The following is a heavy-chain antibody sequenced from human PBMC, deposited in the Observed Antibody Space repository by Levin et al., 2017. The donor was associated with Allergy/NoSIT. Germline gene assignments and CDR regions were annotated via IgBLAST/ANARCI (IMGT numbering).Heavy chain of an antibody. Sequence: GGSLRLSCAASGFTFSSYAMSWVRQAPGKGLEWVSAISGSGGSTYYADSVKGRFTISRDNSKNTLYLQMNSLRAEDTAVYYCAKDPNAYCSSTSCFEYYMDVWGKGTTVTVSS. CDR3: AKDPNAYCSSTSCFEYYMDV. D-gene: IGHD2-2*01. CDR1: GFTFSSYA. J-gene: IGHJ6*03. CDR2: ISGSGGST. V-gene: IGHV3-23*01.